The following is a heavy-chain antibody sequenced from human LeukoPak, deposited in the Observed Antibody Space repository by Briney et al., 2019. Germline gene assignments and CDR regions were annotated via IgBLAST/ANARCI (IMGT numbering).Heavy chain of an antibody. CDR3: ARGTSRGYCGGGDCYGAFDI. D-gene: IGHD2-15*01. CDR1: GFSFNSYA. Sequence: PGRSLRLSCAASGFSFNSYAFHWVRQAPGKGLEWVAVISYDGSKKYYADSVKGRFTISRDNSKNTVYPQMNSLRVEDTAVYYCARGTSRGYCGGGDCYGAFDIWGQGTMVTVSS. J-gene: IGHJ3*02. V-gene: IGHV3-30-3*01. CDR2: ISYDGSKK.